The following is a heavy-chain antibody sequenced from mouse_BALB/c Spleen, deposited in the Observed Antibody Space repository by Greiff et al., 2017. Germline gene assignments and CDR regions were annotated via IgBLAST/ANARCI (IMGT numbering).Heavy chain of an antibody. V-gene: IGHV2-9*02. CDR3: ARESDYGYYAMDY. CDR1: GFSLTSYG. J-gene: IGHJ4*01. Sequence: VNLVESGPGLVAPSQSLSITCTVSGFSLTSYGVHWVRQPPGKGLEWLGVIWAGGSTNYNSALMSRLSISKDNSKSQVFLKMNSLQTDDTAMYYCARESDYGYYAMDYWGQGTSVTVSS. CDR2: IWAGGST. D-gene: IGHD1-2*01.